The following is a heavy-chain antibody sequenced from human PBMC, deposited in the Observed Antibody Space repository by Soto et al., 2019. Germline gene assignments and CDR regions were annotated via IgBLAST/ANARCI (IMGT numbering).Heavy chain of an antibody. J-gene: IGHJ4*02. CDR1: GVSISSSSYY. Sequence: SETLSLTCTVFGVSISSSSYYWGWIRQPPGKGLEWIGSIYYSGSTYYNPSLKSRVTISVDTSKNQFSLKLSSVTAADTAVYYCARHTPAISISDHWGQGTLVTVSS. CDR2: IYYSGST. CDR3: ARHTPAISISDH. D-gene: IGHD2-15*01. V-gene: IGHV4-39*01.